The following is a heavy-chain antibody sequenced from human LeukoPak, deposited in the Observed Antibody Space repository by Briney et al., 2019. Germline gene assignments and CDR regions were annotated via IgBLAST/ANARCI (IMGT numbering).Heavy chain of an antibody. CDR1: GYRFTSYW. CDR2: IYPGDSDT. Sequence: GESLKISCKASGYRFTSYWIGWVRQMPGKGLEWMGIIYPGDSDTRYSPSFQGQVTISADKSISTAYLQWSSLKASDTAMYYCARHRVDTAMVYAFDIWGQGTMVTVSS. CDR3: ARHRVDTAMVYAFDI. J-gene: IGHJ3*02. V-gene: IGHV5-51*01. D-gene: IGHD5-18*01.